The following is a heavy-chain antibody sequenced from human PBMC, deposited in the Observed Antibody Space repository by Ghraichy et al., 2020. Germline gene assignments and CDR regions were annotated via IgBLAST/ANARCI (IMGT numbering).Heavy chain of an antibody. CDR1: GGTFSSYA. Sequence: SVKVSCKASGGTFSSYAISWVRQAPGQGLEWMGGIIPIFGTANYAQKFQGRVTITADESTSTAYMELSSLRSEDTAVYYCARVLEIVGATSYWYFDLWGRGTLVTVSS. CDR2: IIPIFGTA. J-gene: IGHJ2*01. D-gene: IGHD1-26*01. CDR3: ARVLEIVGATSYWYFDL. V-gene: IGHV1-69*13.